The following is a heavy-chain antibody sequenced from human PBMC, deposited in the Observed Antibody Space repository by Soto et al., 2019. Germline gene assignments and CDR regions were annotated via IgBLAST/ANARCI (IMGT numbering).Heavy chain of an antibody. CDR1: GYTFTSYY. V-gene: IGHV1-46*01. Sequence: GASVNVSCKASGYTFTSYYMHWVRQAPLQVLEWMGIINPSGGSTSYAQKFQGRVTMTRDTSTSTVYMELSSLRSEDTAVYYCARGADSRIETTPLDPYFDYWGQGTLVTVSS. J-gene: IGHJ4*02. CDR3: ARGADSRIETTPLDPYFDY. CDR2: INPSGGST. D-gene: IGHD3-22*01.